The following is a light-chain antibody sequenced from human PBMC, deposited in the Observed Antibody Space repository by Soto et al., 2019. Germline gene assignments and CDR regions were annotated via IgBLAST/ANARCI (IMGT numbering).Light chain of an antibody. CDR2: QDS. Sequence: SYELTQPPSVSVSPEQTASITCSGDKLGDKYACWYQQKPCQSPVLVIYQDSKRPSGIPERFSGSNSGNTATLTISGTQAMDEADYYCQAWDSSTGVFGTGTKLTVL. V-gene: IGLV3-1*01. CDR3: QAWDSSTGV. CDR1: KLGDKY. J-gene: IGLJ1*01.